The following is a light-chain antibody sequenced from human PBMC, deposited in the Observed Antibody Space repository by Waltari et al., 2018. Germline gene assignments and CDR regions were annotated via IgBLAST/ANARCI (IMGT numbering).Light chain of an antibody. J-gene: IGKJ2*01. CDR2: TAS. Sequence: DIQMTQAPSTLSASAGDRVTLTCRASQSILSHLNWYQQQPGKPPKLLIHTASSLQSGVPSRFSGSGSGTHFTLTITSLQPEDFATYFCQQTYSTPYTFGQGTKVDIK. CDR1: QSILSH. CDR3: QQTYSTPYT. V-gene: IGKV1-39*01.